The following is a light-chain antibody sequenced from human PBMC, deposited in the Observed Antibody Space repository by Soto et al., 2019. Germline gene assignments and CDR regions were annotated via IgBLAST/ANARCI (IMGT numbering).Light chain of an antibody. J-gene: IGLJ2*01. CDR2: GNS. V-gene: IGLV1-40*01. CDR1: SSNIGAGYD. Sequence: QSVLTQPPSVSGAPGQRVTISCTGSSSNIGAGYDVHWYQQLPATAPKLLIYGNSNRPSGVPDRFSGSKSGTSASLATTGRQAEDEADYYCQSYDSSLDVVFGGGTKLTVL. CDR3: QSYDSSLDVV.